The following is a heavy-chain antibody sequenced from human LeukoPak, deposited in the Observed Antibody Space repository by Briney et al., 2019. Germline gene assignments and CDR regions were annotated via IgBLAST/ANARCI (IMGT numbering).Heavy chain of an antibody. V-gene: IGHV1-2*04. CDR2: INPNSGDT. J-gene: IGHJ5*01. CDR1: GYTFTSYY. CDR3: ARASGSYWWFDS. Sequence: ASVKVSCKASGYTFTSYYIHWVRQAPGQGLEWMGWINPNSGDTNYAQKFQGWVIMTRDTSISTAYMELSRLRSDDTAVYYCARASGSYWWFDSWGQGTLVTVSS. D-gene: IGHD1-26*01.